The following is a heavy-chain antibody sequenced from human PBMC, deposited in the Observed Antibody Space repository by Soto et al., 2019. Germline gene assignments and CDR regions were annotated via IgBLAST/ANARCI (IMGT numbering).Heavy chain of an antibody. Sequence: GSSVKVSCKASGFTFFTSAVQWVRQARGQRLEWIGWIVVGSGNTNYAQKFQERVTITRDMSTNTAYMELTSLRSEDTAIYYCAADPYCGGDCYFDYCGQGVMVTVSS. CDR2: IVVGSGNT. J-gene: IGHJ4*02. CDR1: GFTFFTSA. V-gene: IGHV1-58*01. D-gene: IGHD2-21*02. CDR3: AADPYCGGDCYFDY.